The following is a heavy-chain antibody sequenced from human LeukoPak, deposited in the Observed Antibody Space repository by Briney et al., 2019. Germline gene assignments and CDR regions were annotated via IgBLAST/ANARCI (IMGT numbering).Heavy chain of an antibody. V-gene: IGHV4-38-2*02. CDR1: GYSITSTSF. Sequence: SETLSLTCSVSGYSITSTSFWAWIRQTPGKGLEWIGSINHLGSAYYNPSLESRVTISVDTSKNQFSLKLSSVTAADTAVYYCARGLSRGASWYRGWFDPWGQGTLVTVSS. J-gene: IGHJ5*02. CDR3: ARGLSRGASWYRGWFDP. CDR2: INHLGSA. D-gene: IGHD6-13*01.